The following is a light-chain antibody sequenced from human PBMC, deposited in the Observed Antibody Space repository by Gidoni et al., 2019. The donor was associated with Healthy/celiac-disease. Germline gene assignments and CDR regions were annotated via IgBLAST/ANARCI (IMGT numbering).Light chain of an antibody. CDR3: AAWDDSLSVHVV. V-gene: IGLV1-47*02. Sequence: QSVLTQPPSAPGPPGQRVTISCSGSSSNIGSNYVYWYQQLPGTAPKLLIYSNNQRPSGVPDRFSGSKSGTSASLAISGLRSEDEADYYCAAWDDSLSVHVVFGGGTKLTVL. CDR2: SNN. J-gene: IGLJ2*01. CDR1: SSNIGSNY.